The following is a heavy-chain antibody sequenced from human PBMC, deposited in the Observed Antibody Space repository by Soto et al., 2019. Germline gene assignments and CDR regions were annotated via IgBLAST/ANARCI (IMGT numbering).Heavy chain of an antibody. D-gene: IGHD2-2*01. CDR3: AKAQGYCSSSICREAFYYYGLDV. Sequence: QVQLVESGGGVVQPGRSLRLSCVASGFTINTYGMHWVRQAPGKGLEWVAVISYDGSNKYYADSVKGRFTISRDNSKNTLCLHMNSLRVEDTAVYYCAKAQGYCSSSICREAFYYYGLDVSGQGTTVTVSS. J-gene: IGHJ6*02. CDR2: ISYDGSNK. V-gene: IGHV3-30*18. CDR1: GFTINTYG.